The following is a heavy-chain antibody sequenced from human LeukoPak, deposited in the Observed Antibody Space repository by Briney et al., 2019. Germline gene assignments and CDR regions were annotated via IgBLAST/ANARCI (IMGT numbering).Heavy chain of an antibody. CDR2: ISYNGINE. CDR1: GFIFSTYG. J-gene: IGHJ4*02. D-gene: IGHD6-19*01. CDR3: AKVRWDNSGWYYLDS. Sequence: GGSLRLSCTASGFIFSTYGMHWVRQAPGKGLEWMAVISYNGINEYYADSVKGRFTISRDNSKSTLLLQMNSLRAEDTAVYYCAKVRWDNSGWYYLDSWGQGTLVTVSS. V-gene: IGHV3-30*18.